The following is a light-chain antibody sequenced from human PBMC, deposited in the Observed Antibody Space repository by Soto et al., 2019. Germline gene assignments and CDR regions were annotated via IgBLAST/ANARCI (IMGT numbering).Light chain of an antibody. CDR1: QSFSGN. J-gene: IGKJ5*01. CDR3: QQYNNWPPRIT. CDR2: GAS. Sequence: EIVLTQSPGTLSLSPGERATLSFRASQSFSGNSLGWYQQKPGQAPRLLIYGASSRATGIPDRFSGSGSGTEFTLTISSLQSEDFAVYYCQQYNNWPPRITFGQGTRLEI. V-gene: IGKV3D-15*01.